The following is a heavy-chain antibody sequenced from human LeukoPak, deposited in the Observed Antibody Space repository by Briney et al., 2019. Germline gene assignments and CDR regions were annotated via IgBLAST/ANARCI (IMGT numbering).Heavy chain of an antibody. J-gene: IGHJ5*02. D-gene: IGHD4-17*01. CDR3: ATVKYDYGDPVGWFDP. Sequence: GGSLRLSCAASGFPFSASAMTWVRQAPEKGLEWFSHILSTGTTYYADSVRGRFTISRDNSKNTLYLIMTSLRAGDTAVYYCATVKYDYGDPVGWFDPWGQGTLVTVSS. CDR1: GFPFSASA. V-gene: IGHV3-23*01. CDR2: ILSTGTT.